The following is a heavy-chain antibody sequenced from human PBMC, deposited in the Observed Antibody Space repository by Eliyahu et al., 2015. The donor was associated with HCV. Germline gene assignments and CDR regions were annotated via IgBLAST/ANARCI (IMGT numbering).Heavy chain of an antibody. CDR1: GFTFSSYS. D-gene: IGHD3-3*01. V-gene: IGHV3-21*01. J-gene: IGHJ5*02. CDR3: AREQVEEWLLFKLDWFDP. Sequence: EVQLVESGGGLVKPGGSLRLSCAASGFTFSSYSMNWVRQAPGKGLEWVSSISSSSSYXYYADSVKGRFTISRDNAKNSLYLQMNSLRAEDTAVYYCAREQVEEWLLFKLDWFDPWGQGTLVTVSS. CDR2: ISSSSSYX.